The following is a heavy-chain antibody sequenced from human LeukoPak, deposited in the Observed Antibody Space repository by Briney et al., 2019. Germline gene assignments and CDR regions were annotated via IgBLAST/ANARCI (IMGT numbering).Heavy chain of an antibody. D-gene: IGHD4-17*01. CDR3: ARGPRPGDFTVTLYYFDY. J-gene: IGHJ4*02. CDR1: GGSFSGYY. Sequence: SETLSLTCAVYGGSFSGYYWSWIRQPPGKGLEWIGEINHSGSTNYNPSLKSRVTISVDTSKNQFSLKLSSVTAADTAVYYCARGPRPGDFTVTLYYFDYWGQGTLVTVSS. V-gene: IGHV4-34*01. CDR2: INHSGST.